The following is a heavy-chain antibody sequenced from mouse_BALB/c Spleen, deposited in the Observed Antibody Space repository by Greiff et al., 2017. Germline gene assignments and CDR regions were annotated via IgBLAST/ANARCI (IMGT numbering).Heavy chain of an antibody. J-gene: IGHJ4*01. CDR2: IWAGGST. D-gene: IGHD1-1*01. CDR3: ATLYYGSSHGAMDY. Sequence: VKLVESGPGLVAPSQSLSITCTVSGFSLTSYGVHWVRQPPGKGLEWLGVIWAGGSTNYNSALMSRLSISKDNSKSQVFLKMNSLQTDDTAMYYCATLYYGSSHGAMDYWGQGTSVTVSS. V-gene: IGHV2-9*02. CDR1: GFSLTSYG.